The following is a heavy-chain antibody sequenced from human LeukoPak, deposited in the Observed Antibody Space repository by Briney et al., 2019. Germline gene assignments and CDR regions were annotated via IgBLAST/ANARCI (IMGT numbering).Heavy chain of an antibody. D-gene: IGHD3-16*02. CDR1: GGSLSSSSYY. Sequence: SETLSLTCTVSGGSLSSSSYYWGWLRQPPGRGLEWIGSIYYSGSTYYNPSLKSRVTISLDTSKNQFSLKLSSVTAADTAVYYCARHVHDYIWGSYRHGRYDYWGQGTLVTVSS. J-gene: IGHJ4*02. CDR3: ARHVHDYIWGSYRHGRYDY. V-gene: IGHV4-39*01. CDR2: IYYSGST.